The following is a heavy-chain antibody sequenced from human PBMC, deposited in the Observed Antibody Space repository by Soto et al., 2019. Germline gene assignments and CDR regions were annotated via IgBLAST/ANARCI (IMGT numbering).Heavy chain of an antibody. V-gene: IGHV4-59*01. Sequence: SETLSLTCSVSGGSISGSYWSWIRQSPGKGLEWLGYVYYTGSTNYSPSLGSRVSISVDTSNNVFSLRLSSVSAADTAVYFCARSVAVPGAHIDYWGQGTQVTVSS. CDR1: GGSISGSY. D-gene: IGHD6-19*01. CDR3: ARSVAVPGAHIDY. CDR2: VYYTGST. J-gene: IGHJ4*02.